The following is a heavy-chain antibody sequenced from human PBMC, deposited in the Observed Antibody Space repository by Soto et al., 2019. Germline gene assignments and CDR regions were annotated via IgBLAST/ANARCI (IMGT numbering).Heavy chain of an antibody. Sequence: PLETLSLTCTVSGVSISSYYWSWIRQPPGKGLEYIGYIYYTGSTKYNPSLKSRVTISVDTSKNQFSLRLTSMTAADTAVYYCARGDVVVPAAWFDPWGQGSLVTVSS. J-gene: IGHJ5*02. CDR2: IYYTGST. V-gene: IGHV4-59*01. D-gene: IGHD2-2*01. CDR1: GVSISSYY. CDR3: ARGDVVVPAAWFDP.